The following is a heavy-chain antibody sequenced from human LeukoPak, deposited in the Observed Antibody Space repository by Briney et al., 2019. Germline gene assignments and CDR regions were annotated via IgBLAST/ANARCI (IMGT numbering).Heavy chain of an antibody. V-gene: IGHV4-34*01. CDR3: ARRPARYFRFDP. D-gene: IGHD3-9*01. CDR2: INHSGST. CDR1: GGSFSGYY. Sequence: SETLSLTCAVYGGSFSGYYWSWIRQPPGKGLEWIGEINHSGSTNYNPSLKSRVTISVDTSKNQFSLKLSSVTAADTAVYYCARRPARYFRFDPWGQGTLVTVSS. J-gene: IGHJ5*02.